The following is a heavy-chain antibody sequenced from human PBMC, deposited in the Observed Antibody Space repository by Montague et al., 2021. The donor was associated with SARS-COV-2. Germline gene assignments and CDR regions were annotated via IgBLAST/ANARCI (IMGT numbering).Heavy chain of an antibody. Sequence: SETLSLTCTVAGGSMSSYYWSWIRQPPGKGLEWMGYINYSGSTNYNPSLKSRVTISVDTSKNQFSLKLSSVTAADTAVYYCAGNLVVHYWYGMDVWGQGTTVTVSS. CDR2: INYSGST. D-gene: IGHD2-15*01. J-gene: IGHJ6*02. CDR3: AGNLVVHYWYGMDV. CDR1: GGSMSSYY. V-gene: IGHV4-59*01.